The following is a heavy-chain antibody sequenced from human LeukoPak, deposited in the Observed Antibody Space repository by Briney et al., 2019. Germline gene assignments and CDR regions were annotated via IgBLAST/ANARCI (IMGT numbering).Heavy chain of an antibody. J-gene: IGHJ6*03. CDR3: ARDPVSSSWYYYYYYMDV. Sequence: ASVKVSCKASGYTFTSYYMHWVRQAPGQGLEWMGIINPSGGSTSYAQKFQGRVTMTRDTSISTAYMELSRLRSDDTAVYYCARDPVSSSWYYYYYYMDVWGKGTTVTVSS. V-gene: IGHV1-46*01. D-gene: IGHD6-13*01. CDR1: GYTFTSYY. CDR2: INPSGGST.